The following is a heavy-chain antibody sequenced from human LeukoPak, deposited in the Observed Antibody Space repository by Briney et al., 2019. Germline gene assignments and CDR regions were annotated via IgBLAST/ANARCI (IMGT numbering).Heavy chain of an antibody. D-gene: IGHD2-21*01. Sequence: GGSLRLSCAASGFTFSSYSMNWVRQAPGKGLEWVSYISSSSSTIYYADSVKGRFTISRDNAKNSLYLQMNSLRAEDTAVYYCARDLHSLGMDVWGQGTTVTVSS. CDR3: ARDLHSLGMDV. CDR1: GFTFSSYS. V-gene: IGHV3-48*04. CDR2: ISSSSSTI. J-gene: IGHJ6*02.